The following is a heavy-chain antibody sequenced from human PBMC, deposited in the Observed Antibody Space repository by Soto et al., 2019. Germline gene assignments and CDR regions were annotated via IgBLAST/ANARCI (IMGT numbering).Heavy chain of an antibody. Sequence: QVQLVESGGGVVQPGRSLRLTCAASGFTFSTYAMHWVRQAPGKGLDWLAFISYDGSNRYYADAVKGRFTISRDNSKNTVYLQLSGASVEDTAMYYCAIYLSRGSPKIRLELHYWGQGILVTVSS. CDR1: GFTFSTYA. CDR3: AIYLSRGSPKIRLELHY. D-gene: IGHD3-16*01. V-gene: IGHV3-30*04. J-gene: IGHJ4*02. CDR2: ISYDGSNR.